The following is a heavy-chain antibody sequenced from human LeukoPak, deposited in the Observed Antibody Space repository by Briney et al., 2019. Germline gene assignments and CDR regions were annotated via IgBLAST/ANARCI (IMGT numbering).Heavy chain of an antibody. Sequence: ASVKVSCKVSGYTLTELPIYWVRQAPGKGVEWMGGFDPDDGDTVYAQMFQGRVTVTEDSSSDTASMELSSLRSKDTAVYYGATGTSGSYYVGIVRAIDYWGQGTLVTVSS. CDR3: ATGTSGSYYVGIVRAIDY. CDR2: FDPDDGDT. CDR1: GYTLTELP. V-gene: IGHV1-24*01. D-gene: IGHD1-26*01. J-gene: IGHJ4*02.